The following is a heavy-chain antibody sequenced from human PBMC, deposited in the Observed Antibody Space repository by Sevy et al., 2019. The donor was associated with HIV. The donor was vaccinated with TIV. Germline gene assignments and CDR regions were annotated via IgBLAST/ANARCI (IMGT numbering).Heavy chain of an antibody. CDR3: ARVGITIFGSLNYYYMDV. Sequence: ASVKVSCKASGYTFTSYGISWVRQAPGQGLEWMGWISVYNGNTNYAQKLQGRVTMTTDTSRSTDYMELRSLRSDDTVVYYCARVGITIFGSLNYYYMDVWGKGTTVTVSS. CDR2: ISVYNGNT. CDR1: GYTFTSYG. V-gene: IGHV1-18*01. J-gene: IGHJ6*03. D-gene: IGHD3-3*01.